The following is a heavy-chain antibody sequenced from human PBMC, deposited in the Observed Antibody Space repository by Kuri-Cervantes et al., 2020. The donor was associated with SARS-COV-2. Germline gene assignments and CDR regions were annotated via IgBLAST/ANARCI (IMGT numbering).Heavy chain of an antibody. Sequence: ASVKVSCKASGYTFTSYGISWARQAPGQGLEWMGWISAYNGNTNYAQKLQGRVTMTTDTSTSTAYMELRSLRSDDTAVYYCARGIVVVPAAIDYLGFDYWGQGTLVTVSS. CDR2: ISAYNGNT. J-gene: IGHJ4*02. CDR1: GYTFTSYG. CDR3: ARGIVVVPAAIDYLGFDY. D-gene: IGHD2-2*01. V-gene: IGHV1-18*04.